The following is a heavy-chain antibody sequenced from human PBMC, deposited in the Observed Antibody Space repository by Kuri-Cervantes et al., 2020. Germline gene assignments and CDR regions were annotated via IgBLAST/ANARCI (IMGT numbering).Heavy chain of an antibody. V-gene: IGHV1-69*05. CDR2: IIPIFGTA. D-gene: IGHD6-13*01. J-gene: IGHJ6*03. CDR1: GGTFNNYA. CDR3: ARAAAAGLYYYYYYMEV. Sequence: SVKVSCKASGGTFNNYAITWVRQAPGQGLEWMGGIIPIFGTANYAQKFQGRVTITTDESTITAYMELSSLRSEDTAVYYCARAAAAGLYYYYYYMEVWGKGTTVTVSS.